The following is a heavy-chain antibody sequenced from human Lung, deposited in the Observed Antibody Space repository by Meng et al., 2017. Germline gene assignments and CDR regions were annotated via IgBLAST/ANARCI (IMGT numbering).Heavy chain of an antibody. D-gene: IGHD3-16*01. CDR1: GYSFTTYY. J-gene: IGHJ4*02. CDR2: INPSGGST. V-gene: IGHV1-46*03. CDR3: ARGWGSHYFDQ. Sequence: QVQLVQSGAEVKKPGASVKISCKASGYSFTTYYLHWVRQAPGQGPEWMGIINPSGGSTNYAPKFRGRVTMTRDTSTRTVYMELSSLRSEDTAVYYCARGWGSHYFDQWGQGTLVTVSS.